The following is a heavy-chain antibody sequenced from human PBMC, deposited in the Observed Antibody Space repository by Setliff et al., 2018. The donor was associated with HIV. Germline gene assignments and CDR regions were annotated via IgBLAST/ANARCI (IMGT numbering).Heavy chain of an antibody. D-gene: IGHD3-10*01. CDR1: GYIFTQSD. CDR2: MNPTSGKT. Sequence: ASVKVSCKASGYIFTQSDINWVRQATGQMPEWMGWMNPTSGKTDYKQTFQDRITITRDSSTYTLHMELKTLTSEDTAVYYCARSGPRDHDVWSDQSRRYFDLWGRGTLVTVSS. V-gene: IGHV1-8*01. J-gene: IGHJ2*01. CDR3: ARSGPRDHDVWSDQSRRYFDL.